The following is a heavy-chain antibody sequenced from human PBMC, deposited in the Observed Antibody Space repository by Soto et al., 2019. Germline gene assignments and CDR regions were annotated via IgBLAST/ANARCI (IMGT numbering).Heavy chain of an antibody. V-gene: IGHV3-21*01. Sequence: PGGSLILSCAASGFTFSSYSMNWVRQAPGKGLEWVSSISSSSSYIYYADSVKGRFTISRDNAKNSLYLQMNSLRAEDTAVYYCARDGKRWLQLGSFVYWGQGTLVTXSS. J-gene: IGHJ4*02. CDR3: ARDGKRWLQLGSFVY. CDR1: GFTFSSYS. D-gene: IGHD5-12*01. CDR2: ISSSSSYI.